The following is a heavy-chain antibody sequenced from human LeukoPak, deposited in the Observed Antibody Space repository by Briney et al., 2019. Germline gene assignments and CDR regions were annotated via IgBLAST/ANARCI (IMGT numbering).Heavy chain of an antibody. Sequence: SETLSLTCTVSGGSISSYYWSWIRQPPGKGLEWIGYIYYSGNTNYNPSLKSRVTISVDTSKNQFSLKLSSVTAADTAVYYCARGYCSSTSCYRQVGYWGQGTLVTVSS. CDR1: GGSISSYY. D-gene: IGHD2-2*02. J-gene: IGHJ4*02. V-gene: IGHV4-59*01. CDR3: ARGYCSSTSCYRQVGY. CDR2: IYYSGNT.